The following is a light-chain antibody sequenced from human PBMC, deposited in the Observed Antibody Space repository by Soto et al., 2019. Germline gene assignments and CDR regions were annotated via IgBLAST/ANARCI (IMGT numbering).Light chain of an antibody. CDR2: EVT. CDR3: SSFAGGGNPVL. CDR1: ISDVGGYNY. Sequence: QSVLTQPPSASGSLGQSVTISCTGNISDVGGYNYVSWHQQHPGKAPKVMIYEVTKRPPGVPDRFSGSKSGNTASLTVSGLQAEDEADYYCSSFAGGGNPVLLGGGTKLTVL. J-gene: IGLJ2*01. V-gene: IGLV2-8*01.